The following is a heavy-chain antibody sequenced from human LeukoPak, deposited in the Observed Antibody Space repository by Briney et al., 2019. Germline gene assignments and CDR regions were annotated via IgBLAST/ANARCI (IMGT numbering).Heavy chain of an antibody. J-gene: IGHJ4*02. CDR2: ISGTGGRT. CDR1: GFTFSSYA. Sequence: PGGSLRLSCAASGFTFSSYAMGWVRQAPGKGLEWVSAISGTGGRTYYADSVKGRFTISRDNSKNTLYLQMNSLRAEDTAVYYCARDRGSYGDYVNYWGQGTLVTVSS. CDR3: ARDRGSYGDYVNY. D-gene: IGHD4-17*01. V-gene: IGHV3-23*01.